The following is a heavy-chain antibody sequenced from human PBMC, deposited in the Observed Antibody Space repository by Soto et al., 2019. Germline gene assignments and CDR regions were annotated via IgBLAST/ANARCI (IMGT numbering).Heavy chain of an antibody. Sequence: SETLSLTCTVSGGSISSYYWSWIRQPPGKGLKWIGYIYYSGSTNYNPSLKSRVTISVDTSKNQFSLKLSSVTAADTAVYYCARSRQLELSYYYYYMDVWGKGTTVTVSS. CDR2: IYYSGST. D-gene: IGHD1-7*01. J-gene: IGHJ6*03. CDR1: GGSISSYY. CDR3: ARSRQLELSYYYYYMDV. V-gene: IGHV4-59*01.